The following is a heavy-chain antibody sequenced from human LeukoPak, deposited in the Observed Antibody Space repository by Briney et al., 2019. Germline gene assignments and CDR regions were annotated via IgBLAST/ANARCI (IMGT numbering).Heavy chain of an antibody. V-gene: IGHV1-2*02. CDR2: INPNSGGT. J-gene: IGHJ6*02. D-gene: IGHD3-10*01. CDR3: ARDWYYYGSGTYYNYYYFGMDV. CDR1: GYTFTSYD. Sequence: ASVKVSCKASGYTFTSYDINWVRQATGQGLEWMGWINPNSGGTNYAQKFQGRVTMTRGTSISTAYMELSRLRSDDTAVYYCARDWYYYGSGTYYNYYYFGMDVWGQGTTVTVSS.